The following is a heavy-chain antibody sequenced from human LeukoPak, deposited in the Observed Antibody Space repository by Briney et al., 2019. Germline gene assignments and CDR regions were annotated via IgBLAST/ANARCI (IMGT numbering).Heavy chain of an antibody. Sequence: GASVKVSCKASGYTFTDYFIHRIRQAPGQGLEWMGWINPNSGATSYAQKFQGRVTMTRDTSINTGNMELTGLRFDDTAVYYCARDSAWELLHYGMDVWGQGTTVTVSS. CDR3: ARDSAWELLHYGMDV. J-gene: IGHJ6*02. V-gene: IGHV1-2*02. CDR1: GYTFTDYF. CDR2: INPNSGAT. D-gene: IGHD1-26*01.